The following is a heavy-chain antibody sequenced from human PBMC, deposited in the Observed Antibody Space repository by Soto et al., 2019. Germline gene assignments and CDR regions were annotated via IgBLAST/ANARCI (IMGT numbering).Heavy chain of an antibody. CDR2: ISSSTSYI. CDR1: GFTFSSYS. V-gene: IGHV3-21*01. CDR3: ARDRRDGYNFDS. J-gene: IGHJ5*01. Sequence: EVQLMESGGGLVKPGGSLRLSCAASGFTFSSYSMNWVRQAPGKGLEWVSSISSSTSYIYYADSVQGRFTISRDNAKNSLYLQMNSLRAEDTAVYYCARDRRDGYNFDSWGQGTLVTVSS. D-gene: IGHD5-12*01.